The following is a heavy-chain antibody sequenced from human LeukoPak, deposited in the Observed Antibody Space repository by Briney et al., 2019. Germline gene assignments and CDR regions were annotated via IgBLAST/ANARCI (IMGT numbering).Heavy chain of an antibody. Sequence: HPGGSLRLSCAASGFTFSNYAMHWVRQAPGKGLEWVAVISYDGSNKYYADSVKGRFTISRDNSKNTLYLQMNSLRAEDTAVYYCARGAMYYDFWSGFNFDYWGQGTLVTVSS. CDR3: ARGAMYYDFWSGFNFDY. J-gene: IGHJ4*02. V-gene: IGHV3-30-3*01. CDR2: ISYDGSNK. D-gene: IGHD3-3*01. CDR1: GFTFSNYA.